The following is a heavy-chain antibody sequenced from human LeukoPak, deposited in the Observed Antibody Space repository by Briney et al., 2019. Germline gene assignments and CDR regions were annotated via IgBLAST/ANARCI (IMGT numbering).Heavy chain of an antibody. CDR3: ARQMNYDFWSGYSQYYYYYYMDV. Sequence: SSETLSLTCAVSGGSISSINWWSWVRQPPGKGLGWIESIYYSASTYYNPSLKSRVTIAVDTSKNQFSRKLSSVTAADTAVYYCARQMNYDFWSGYSQYYYYYYMDVWGKGTTVTVSS. D-gene: IGHD3-3*01. CDR1: GGSISSINW. J-gene: IGHJ6*03. V-gene: IGHV4-39*01. CDR2: IYYSAST.